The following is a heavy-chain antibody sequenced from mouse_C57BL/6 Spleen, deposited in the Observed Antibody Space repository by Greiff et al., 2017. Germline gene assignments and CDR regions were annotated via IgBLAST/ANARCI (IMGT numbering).Heavy chain of an antibody. J-gene: IGHJ1*03. Sequence: QVQLKQPGAELVKPGASVKLSCKASGYTFTSYWMHWVKQRPGQGLEWIGMIHPNSGSTNYNEKFKSKATLTVDKSSSTAYMQLSSLTSEDSAVYYCARSGYYYVYFDVWGTGTTVTVSS. CDR1: GYTFTSYW. V-gene: IGHV1-64*01. D-gene: IGHD2-4*01. CDR3: ARSGYYYVYFDV. CDR2: IHPNSGST.